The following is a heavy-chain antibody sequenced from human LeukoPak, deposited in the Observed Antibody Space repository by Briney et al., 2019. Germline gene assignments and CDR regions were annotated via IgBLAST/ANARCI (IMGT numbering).Heavy chain of an antibody. V-gene: IGHV3-30*04. D-gene: IGHD6-19*01. CDR2: ISYDGSNK. CDR3: GVVAGTPFDY. CDR1: GFTFSSYA. J-gene: IGHJ4*02. Sequence: GGSLRLSCAASGFTFSSYAMHWVRQAPGKGLEWVAVISYDGSNKYYADSVKGRFTISRDNAKNSLYLQMNSLRAEDTAVYYCGVVAGTPFDYWGQGTLVTVSS.